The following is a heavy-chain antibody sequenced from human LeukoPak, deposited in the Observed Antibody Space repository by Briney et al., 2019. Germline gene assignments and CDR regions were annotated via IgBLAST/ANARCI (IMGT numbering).Heavy chain of an antibody. CDR1: GFTFDDYA. CDR2: ISWNSDSI. CDR3: ATNGGGDSGYGNFDY. D-gene: IGHD5-12*01. V-gene: IGHV3-9*01. J-gene: IGHJ4*02. Sequence: GGSLRLSCAVSGFTFDDYAMHWVRQVPGKCLEWVSGISWNSDSIAYGASVKGRFSISRDNAKNSLYLQMNSLRPEDTALYYCATNGGGDSGYGNFDYWGQGTLVTVSS.